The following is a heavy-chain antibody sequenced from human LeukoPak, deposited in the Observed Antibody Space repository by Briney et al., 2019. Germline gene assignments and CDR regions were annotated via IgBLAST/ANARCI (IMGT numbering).Heavy chain of an antibody. V-gene: IGHV3-30-3*01. Sequence: GGSLRLSCAASGFTFSSHAMHWVRQAPGKGLEWVAVISHDGSDRHYTDSVKGRFTISRDKSRNTLYLQMNSLRAEDTAVYYCAREPGPGYFDYWGQGTLVTVSS. CDR2: ISHDGSDR. CDR1: GFTFSSHA. D-gene: IGHD1-14*01. J-gene: IGHJ4*02. CDR3: AREPGPGYFDY.